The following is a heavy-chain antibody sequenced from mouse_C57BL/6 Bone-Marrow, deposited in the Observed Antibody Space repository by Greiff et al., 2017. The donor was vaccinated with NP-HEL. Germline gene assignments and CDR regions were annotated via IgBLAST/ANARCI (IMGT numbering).Heavy chain of an antibody. CDR3: ARSYYGSSFYYYAMDY. CDR2: IYPGSGST. J-gene: IGHJ4*01. D-gene: IGHD1-1*01. Sequence: QVQLQQPGAELVKPGASVKMSCKASGYTFTSYWITWVKQRPGQGLEWIGDIYPGSGSTNYNEKFKSKATLTVATSSSTAYMQLSSLTSEDSAVYYCARSYYGSSFYYYAMDYWGQGTSVTVSS. V-gene: IGHV1-55*01. CDR1: GYTFTSYW.